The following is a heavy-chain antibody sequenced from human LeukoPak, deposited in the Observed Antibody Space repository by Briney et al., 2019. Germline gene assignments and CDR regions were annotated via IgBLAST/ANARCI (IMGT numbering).Heavy chain of an antibody. CDR2: IYYSGST. D-gene: IGHD4-11*01. J-gene: IGHJ2*01. Sequence: PSETLSLTCTVSGGSISGYYWSWIRQPPGKGLEWIGYIYYSGSTNYNPSLKSRATISVDTSKNQFSLKFSSVTAADTAVYYCASMGDAYSIRYFDVWGRGTLITVSS. CDR1: GGSISGYY. CDR3: ASMGDAYSIRYFDV. V-gene: IGHV4-59*01.